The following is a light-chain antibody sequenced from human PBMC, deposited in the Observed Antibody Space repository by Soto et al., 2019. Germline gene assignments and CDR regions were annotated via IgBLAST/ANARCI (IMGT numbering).Light chain of an antibody. CDR2: EDN. CDR3: QSYGTSHVV. Sequence: NFMLTQPHSVSESPGKTVTISCTRSSGSIASNYVQWYQQRPGSSPTTVVYEDNQRPSGVPDRFSGSIDSSSNSASLTISGLKTEDEADYYCQSYGTSHVVFGGGTKLTVL. CDR1: SGSIASNY. J-gene: IGLJ3*02. V-gene: IGLV6-57*01.